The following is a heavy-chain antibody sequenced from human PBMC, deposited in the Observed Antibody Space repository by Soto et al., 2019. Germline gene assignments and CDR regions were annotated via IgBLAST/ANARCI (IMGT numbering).Heavy chain of an antibody. CDR3: ASAGGYFRSTSCSVHSDGMDV. CDR1: GGTFSSYA. D-gene: IGHD2-2*03. CDR2: IIPIFGTA. Sequence: ASVKVSCKASGGTFSSYAISWVRQAPGQGLEWMGGIIPIFGTANYAQKFQGRVTITADKSTSTAYMELSSLRSETTAENYCASAGGYFRSTSCSVHSDGMDVWGKGPTVAVS. V-gene: IGHV1-69*06. J-gene: IGHJ6*04.